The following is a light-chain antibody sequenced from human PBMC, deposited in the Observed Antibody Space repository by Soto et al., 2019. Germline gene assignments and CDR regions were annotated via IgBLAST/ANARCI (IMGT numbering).Light chain of an antibody. CDR2: EVS. V-gene: IGLV2-8*01. CDR1: SSDVGDYNY. J-gene: IGLJ2*01. CDR3: SSYAGSTV. Sequence: QSVLTQPPSASGSPGQSVTISCTGTSSDVGDYNYVSWYQQHPGKAPKLMIYEVSKRPSGVPDRFSGSKSGNTASLTVSGLQAEDEADYYCSSYAGSTVFGGGTKLTVL.